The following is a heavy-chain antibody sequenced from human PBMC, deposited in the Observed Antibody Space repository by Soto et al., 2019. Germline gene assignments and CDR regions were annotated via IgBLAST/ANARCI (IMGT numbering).Heavy chain of an antibody. CDR3: AKGGRDFWSGPSDY. J-gene: IGHJ4*02. V-gene: IGHV3-9*01. CDR2: ISWNSGSI. CDR1: GFTFDDYA. Sequence: EVQLVESGGGLVQPGRSLRLSCAASGFTFDDYAMHWVRQAPGKGLEWVSGISWNSGSIGYADSVKDRFTISRDNAKNSLYLQMNSLRAEDTALYYCAKGGRDFWSGPSDYWGQGTLVTVSS. D-gene: IGHD3-3*01.